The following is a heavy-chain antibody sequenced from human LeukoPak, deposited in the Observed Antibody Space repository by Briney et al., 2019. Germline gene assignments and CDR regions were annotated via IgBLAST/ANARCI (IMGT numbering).Heavy chain of an antibody. CDR2: INPNSGGT. CDR1: GYTFTGYY. J-gene: IGHJ4*02. Sequence: ASVKVSCKASGYTFTGYYMHWVRQAPGQGLEWMGWINPNSGGTDYAQKFQGRVTMTRDTSISTACMELSRLRSDDTAVYYCAGSNYYDSTAPAYWGQGTLVTVSS. V-gene: IGHV1-2*02. D-gene: IGHD3-22*01. CDR3: AGSNYYDSTAPAY.